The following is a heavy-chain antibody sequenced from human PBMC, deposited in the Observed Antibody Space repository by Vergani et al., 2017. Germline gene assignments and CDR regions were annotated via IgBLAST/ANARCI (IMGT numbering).Heavy chain of an antibody. CDR3: ARASSWYTFGFDY. V-gene: IGHV3-30*02. D-gene: IGHD6-13*01. J-gene: IGHJ4*02. Sequence: QVQLVESAGGVVQPGGSLRLSCAASGFTFSNFGMHWILQAPGKGLEWLAYIGKDGINKRYRDAVKGRFTISRDNAKNSLYLQMNSLRAEDTAVYYCARASSWYTFGFDYWGQGTLVTVSS. CDR2: IGKDGINK. CDR1: GFTFSNFG.